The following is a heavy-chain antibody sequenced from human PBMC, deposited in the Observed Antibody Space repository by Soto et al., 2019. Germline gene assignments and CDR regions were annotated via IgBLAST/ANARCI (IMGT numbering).Heavy chain of an antibody. CDR3: ASLQVSYSRGPYYFDY. D-gene: IGHD6-13*01. V-gene: IGHV4-59*01. CDR2: IYYSGST. CDR1: GGSISSYY. Sequence: SETLSLTCTVSGGSISSYYWSWIRQPPGKGLDWIGYIYYSGSTNYNPSLKSRVTISVDTSKNQFSLKLSSVTAADTAVYYCASLQVSYSRGPYYFDYWGQGTLVTVSS. J-gene: IGHJ4*02.